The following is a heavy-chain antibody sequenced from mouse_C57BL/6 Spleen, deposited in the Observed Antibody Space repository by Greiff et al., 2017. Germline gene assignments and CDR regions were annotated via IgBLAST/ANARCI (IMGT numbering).Heavy chain of an antibody. CDR2: FYPGSGSI. V-gene: IGHV1-62-2*01. Sequence: QVHVKQSGAELVKPGASVKLSCKASGYTFTEYTIHWVKQRSGQGLEWIGWFYPGSGSIKYNEKFKDKATLTADKSSSTVYMELSRLTSEDSAVYFCARHDLWSHYFDYWGQGTTLTVSS. J-gene: IGHJ2*01. CDR3: ARHDLWSHYFDY. D-gene: IGHD6-1*01. CDR1: GYTFTEYT.